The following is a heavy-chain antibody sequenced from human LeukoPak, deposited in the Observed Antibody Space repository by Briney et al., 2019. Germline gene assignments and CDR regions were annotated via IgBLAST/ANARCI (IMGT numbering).Heavy chain of an antibody. D-gene: IGHD6-13*01. Sequence: SETLSLTCTVSGGSISSYYWSWIRQPAGKGLEYIGRIYTSGSTNYSPSLKSRVTMSVDTSKNQFSLKLSSVTAADTAMYYCARNGAATDPFDYWGQGALVTVSS. V-gene: IGHV4-4*07. CDR3: ARNGAATDPFDY. J-gene: IGHJ4*02. CDR2: IYTSGST. CDR1: GGSISSYY.